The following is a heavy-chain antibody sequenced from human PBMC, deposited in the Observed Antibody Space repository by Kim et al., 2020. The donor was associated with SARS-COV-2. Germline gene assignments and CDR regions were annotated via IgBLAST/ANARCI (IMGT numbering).Heavy chain of an antibody. Sequence: SETLSLTCAVYGGSFSGYYWSWIRQPPGKGLEWIGEINHSGSTNYNPSLKSRVTISVDTSKNQFSLKLSSVTAADTAVYYCARGDGGNLFGWYFDLWGRGTLVTVSS. CDR1: GGSFSGYY. CDR2: INHSGST. D-gene: IGHD3-10*02. CDR3: ARGDGGNLFGWYFDL. J-gene: IGHJ2*01. V-gene: IGHV4-34*01.